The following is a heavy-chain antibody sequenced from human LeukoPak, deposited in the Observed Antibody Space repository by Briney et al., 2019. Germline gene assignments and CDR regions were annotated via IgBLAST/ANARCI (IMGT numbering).Heavy chain of an antibody. Sequence: GRSLRLSCADSGFTFSSYAMHWVRQAPGEGLEWVAVISYDGSNKYYADSVKGRFTISRDNSKNTLYLQMNSLRAEDTAVYYCAKSPVTTPDYFDYWGQGTLVTVSS. CDR1: GFTFSSYA. J-gene: IGHJ4*02. D-gene: IGHD4-11*01. CDR3: AKSPVTTPDYFDY. CDR2: ISYDGSNK. V-gene: IGHV3-30-3*02.